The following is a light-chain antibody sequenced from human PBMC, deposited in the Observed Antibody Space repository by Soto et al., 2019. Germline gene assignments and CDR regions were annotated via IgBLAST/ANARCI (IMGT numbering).Light chain of an antibody. V-gene: IGKV2-28*01. CDR2: LGS. J-gene: IGKJ4*01. CDR1: QSLLSSNGNNY. Sequence: DIVLHQSPLSLLVTPGEPASISCRSSQSLLSSNGNNYLDWYLQKPGQSPQVLIYLGSNRASGVPDRFSGSGSGTDFTLKISRVEAEDVGVYYCMQGLTTPLTFGGGTKGDIK. CDR3: MQGLTTPLT.